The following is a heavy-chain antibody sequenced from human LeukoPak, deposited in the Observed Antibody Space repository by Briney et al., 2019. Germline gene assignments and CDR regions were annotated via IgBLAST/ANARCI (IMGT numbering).Heavy chain of an antibody. V-gene: IGHV3-48*03. CDR3: ARGALEGITMIPKGDDAFDI. CDR2: ISSSGSTI. D-gene: IGHD3-22*01. Sequence: GSLRLSCAASGFPFSSYEMNWVRQAPGKGLEWVSYISSSGSTIYYADSVKGRFTISRNNAKNSLYLQINSLRAEDTAVYYCARGALEGITMIPKGDDAFDIWGQGTMVTVSS. J-gene: IGHJ3*02. CDR1: GFPFSSYE.